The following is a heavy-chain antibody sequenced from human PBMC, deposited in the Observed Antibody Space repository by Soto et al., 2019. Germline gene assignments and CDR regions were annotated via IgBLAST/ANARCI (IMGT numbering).Heavy chain of an antibody. Sequence: GDSLKISCNCSGYSFTSYWIGWVRQMPVKGLEWMGIIYPGDSDTRYSPSFQGQVTISADKSISTAYLQWSSLKASDTAMYYCARPKYYYDSSGYNGEFDYWGQGTLVTVSS. J-gene: IGHJ4*02. CDR1: GYSFTSYW. V-gene: IGHV5-51*01. D-gene: IGHD3-22*01. CDR2: IYPGDSDT. CDR3: ARPKYYYDSSGYNGEFDY.